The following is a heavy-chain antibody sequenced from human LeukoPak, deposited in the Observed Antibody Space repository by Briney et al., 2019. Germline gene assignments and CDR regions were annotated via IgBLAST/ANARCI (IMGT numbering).Heavy chain of an antibody. CDR2: ISGSGGST. V-gene: IGHV3-23*01. CDR1: GFTFSSYA. Sequence: GGSLRLSCAASGFTFSSYAMSWVRQAPGKGLEWVSAISGSGGSTYYADSVKGRFTISRDNSKNTLYLQMNSLRAEDTAVYYCAKDEKYQLLLIVGAFGIWGQGTMVTVSS. CDR3: AKDEKYQLLLIVGAFGI. D-gene: IGHD2-2*01. J-gene: IGHJ3*02.